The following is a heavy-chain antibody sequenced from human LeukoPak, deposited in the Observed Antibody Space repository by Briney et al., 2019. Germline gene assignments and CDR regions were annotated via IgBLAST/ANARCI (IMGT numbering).Heavy chain of an antibody. V-gene: IGHV3-23*01. Sequence: GGSLRLSCAASGFTFSRYAMSWVRQAPGKGLEWVSAISGSGGSTYYADSVKGRFTISRDNSKNTLYLQMNSLRAEDTAVYYCAKDRGVIAVADPFDYWGQGTLVTVSS. J-gene: IGHJ4*02. CDR1: GFTFSRYA. D-gene: IGHD6-19*01. CDR2: ISGSGGST. CDR3: AKDRGVIAVADPFDY.